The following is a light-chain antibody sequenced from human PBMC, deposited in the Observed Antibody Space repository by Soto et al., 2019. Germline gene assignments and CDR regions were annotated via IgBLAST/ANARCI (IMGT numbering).Light chain of an antibody. CDR2: GAS. Sequence: EFVLTQSPSTLSLSPGERATLSCRASQTVRNNYLAWYQQKPGQAPRLVIYGASTRVTGIPARFSGSGSGTEFTLTISSVQSEDFAVYYCQQYNDWPPWTFGQGTKVDIK. CDR3: QQYNDWPPWT. J-gene: IGKJ1*01. V-gene: IGKV3D-15*01. CDR1: QTVRNN.